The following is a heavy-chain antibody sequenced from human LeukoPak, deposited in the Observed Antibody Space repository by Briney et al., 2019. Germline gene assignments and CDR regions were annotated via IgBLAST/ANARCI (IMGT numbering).Heavy chain of an antibody. D-gene: IGHD5-12*01. V-gene: IGHV3-21*01. J-gene: IGHJ6*04. CDR2: ISSSTYI. CDR1: GFTFSSYS. Sequence: GGSLRLSCAASGFTFSSYSMNWVRQAPGKALEWVSSISSSTYIYYADSVKGRFTISRDNAKNSLYLQMNSLRAEDTAVYYCASFGYSGYDWHYYYGMDVWGKGTTVTVSS. CDR3: ASFGYSGYDWHYYYGMDV.